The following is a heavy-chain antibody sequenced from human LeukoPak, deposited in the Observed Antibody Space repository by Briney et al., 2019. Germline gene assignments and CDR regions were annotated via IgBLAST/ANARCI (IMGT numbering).Heavy chain of an antibody. J-gene: IGHJ4*02. CDR1: GLTFSSYA. Sequence: PGGSLRLSCAASGLTFSSYAMSWVRQAPGKGLEWISAISGSGDSTYYADSVKGRFTISKDNSKNTLYLQMNSLRAEDTAIYYCAKDREGGSYFDYWGQGTLVTVSS. V-gene: IGHV3-23*01. CDR2: ISGSGDST. CDR3: AKDREGGSYFDY. D-gene: IGHD1-26*01.